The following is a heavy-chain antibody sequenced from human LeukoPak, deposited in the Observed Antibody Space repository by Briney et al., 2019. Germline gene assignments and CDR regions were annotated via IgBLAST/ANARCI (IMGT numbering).Heavy chain of an antibody. CDR2: ISYDGSNK. Sequence: GGSLRLSCAASGFTFSSYAMHWVRQAPGKGLEWVAVISYDGSNKYYADSVKGRFTISRDNSKNTLYLQMNSLRAEDTAVYYCARVPPLTDGWPFDYWGQGTLVTVSS. J-gene: IGHJ4*02. V-gene: IGHV3-30*14. CDR1: GFTFSSYA. D-gene: IGHD5-24*01. CDR3: ARVPPLTDGWPFDY.